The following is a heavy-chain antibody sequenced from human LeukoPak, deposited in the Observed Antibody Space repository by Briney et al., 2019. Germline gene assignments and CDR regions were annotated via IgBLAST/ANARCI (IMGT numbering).Heavy chain of an antibody. CDR1: GVSFNDYY. J-gene: IGHJ4*02. CDR3: TRMATGHDY. D-gene: IGHD5-12*01. CDR2: INHSGYT. V-gene: IGHV4-34*01. Sequence: SETLSLTCAVSGVSFNDYYWSWVRQTPGKGLEWIGEINHSGYTNDSPSLKSRVTLSIDTSRKQFSLNLRSVTVADTGIYYCTRMATGHDYWGQGTLVTVSS.